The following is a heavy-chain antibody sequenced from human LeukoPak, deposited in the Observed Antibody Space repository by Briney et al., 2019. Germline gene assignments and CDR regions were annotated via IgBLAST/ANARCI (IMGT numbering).Heavy chain of an antibody. V-gene: IGHV3-66*01. CDR2: IYSGGST. Sequence: GGSLRLSCAASEFSVGSNYMTWVRQAPGKGLEWVSLIYSGGSTYYADSAKGRFTISRDNSKNTLYLQMNSLRAEDTAVYYCAKEIAVAGYFDYWGQGTLVTVSS. CDR1: EFSVGSNY. D-gene: IGHD6-19*01. J-gene: IGHJ4*02. CDR3: AKEIAVAGYFDY.